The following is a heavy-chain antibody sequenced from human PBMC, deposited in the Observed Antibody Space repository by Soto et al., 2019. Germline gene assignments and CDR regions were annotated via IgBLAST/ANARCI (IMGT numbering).Heavy chain of an antibody. CDR1: GGTFSSYA. D-gene: IGHD3-10*01. CDR3: ASLPSGSYYNVPGMDV. Sequence: SVKVSCKASGGTFSSYAISWVRQAPGQGLEWMGGIIPIFGTANYAQKFQGRVTITADESTSTAYMELSSLRSEDTAVYYCASLPSGSYYNVPGMDVWGQGTTVTVSS. J-gene: IGHJ6*02. CDR2: IIPIFGTA. V-gene: IGHV1-69*13.